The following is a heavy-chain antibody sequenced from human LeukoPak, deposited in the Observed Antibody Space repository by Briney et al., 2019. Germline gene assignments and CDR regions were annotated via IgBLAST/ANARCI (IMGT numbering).Heavy chain of an antibody. Sequence: QTGGSLRLSCAASGFTVSSNYMSWVRQAPGKGLEWVSVIYSGGSTYYADSVKGRFTVSRDNSKNTLYLQMNSLRAEDTAVYYCTTHLGYSGSYVVHWGQGTLVTVSS. CDR1: GFTVSSNY. V-gene: IGHV3-53*01. CDR2: IYSGGST. J-gene: IGHJ4*02. CDR3: TTHLGYSGSYVVH. D-gene: IGHD1-26*01.